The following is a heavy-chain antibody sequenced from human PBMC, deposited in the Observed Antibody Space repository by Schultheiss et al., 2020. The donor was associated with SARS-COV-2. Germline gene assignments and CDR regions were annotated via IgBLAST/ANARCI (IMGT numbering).Heavy chain of an antibody. CDR3: ARVGCSSTSCYGGFPNYYYMDV. D-gene: IGHD2-2*01. Sequence: SETLSLTCAVYGGSFSGYYWSWIRQPPGKGLEWIGEINHSGSTNYNPSLKSRVTISVDTSKNQFSLKLSSVTAADTAVYYCARVGCSSTSCYGGFPNYYYMDVWGKGTTVTVSS. CDR2: INHSGST. CDR1: GGSFSGYY. V-gene: IGHV4-34*01. J-gene: IGHJ6*03.